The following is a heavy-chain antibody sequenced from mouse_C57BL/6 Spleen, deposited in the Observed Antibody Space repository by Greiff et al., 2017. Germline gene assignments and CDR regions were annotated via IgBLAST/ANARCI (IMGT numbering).Heavy chain of an antibody. J-gene: IGHJ4*01. CDR2: IYPGSGST. Sequence: VQLQQSGAELVKPGASVKMSCKASGYTFTSYWITWVKQRPGQGLEWIGDIYPGSGSTNYNEKFKSKATLTVDTSSSTAYMQLSSLTSEDSAVXYCARGIYYGSSYDYARDYWGQGTSVTVSS. CDR3: ARGIYYGSSYDYARDY. CDR1: GYTFTSYW. V-gene: IGHV1-55*01. D-gene: IGHD1-1*01.